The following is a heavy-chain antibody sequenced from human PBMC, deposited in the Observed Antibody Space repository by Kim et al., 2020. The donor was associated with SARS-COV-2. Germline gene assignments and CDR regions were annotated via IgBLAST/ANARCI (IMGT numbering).Heavy chain of an antibody. J-gene: IGHJ4*02. D-gene: IGHD3-10*01. CDR3: ARAGRFHQALDY. CDR1: GGSMGSYY. Sequence: SETLSLTCTVSGGSMGSYYWTWIRQPPGKGLDWIGHIYYRGSTSYNPSPKSRVSMSVDTSKNQFSLTLLSATAADTAFYYCARAGRFHQALDYWGRGTLITVSS. V-gene: IGHV4-59*13. CDR2: IYYRGST.